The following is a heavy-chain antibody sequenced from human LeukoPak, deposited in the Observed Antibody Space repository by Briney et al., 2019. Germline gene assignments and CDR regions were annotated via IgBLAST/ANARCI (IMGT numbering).Heavy chain of an antibody. CDR1: GSTFTRYY. D-gene: IGHD3-16*01. V-gene: IGHV1-2*02. Sequence: GASVKVSRTASGSTFTRYYMHWVRQAPAQGLEGMGWINPNIGGTNYAQKLQGRETMTRNTSISTAYIELSRLRSHDTAVYYWSRGVGELGIPYYYIYVWGKGATFSVSS. CDR3: SRGVGELGIPYYYIYV. J-gene: IGHJ6*03. CDR2: INPNIGGT.